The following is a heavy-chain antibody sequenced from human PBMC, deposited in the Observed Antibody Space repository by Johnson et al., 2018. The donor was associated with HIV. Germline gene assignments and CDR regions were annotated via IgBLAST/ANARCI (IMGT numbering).Heavy chain of an antibody. D-gene: IGHD2-15*01. CDR3: ARDRGRGSEDAFDI. Sequence: QVQLVESGGGVVQPGRSLRLSCAASGFTFSAYGIHWVRQAPGKGLEWVTFISYDGSNKYYADSVKGRFTISRDNAKNSLYLQMNSLRAEDTALYYCARDRGRGSEDAFDIWGQGTMVTVSS. CDR2: ISYDGSNK. V-gene: IGHV3-30*03. J-gene: IGHJ3*02. CDR1: GFTFSAYG.